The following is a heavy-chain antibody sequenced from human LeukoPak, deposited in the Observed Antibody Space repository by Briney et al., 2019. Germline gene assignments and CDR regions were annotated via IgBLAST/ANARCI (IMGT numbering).Heavy chain of an antibody. J-gene: IGHJ4*02. V-gene: IGHV1-8*01. CDR3: ATLLYSSGWYYFDY. CDR2: VSPKTGDR. CDR1: GYSFSNFH. Sequence: GASVKVSCKASGYSFSNFHINWVRQASGQGLEWIGWVSPKTGDRGYALKFQGRVTMTEDTSTDTAYMELSSLRSEDTAVYYCATLLYSSGWYYFDYWGQGTLVTVSS. D-gene: IGHD6-19*01.